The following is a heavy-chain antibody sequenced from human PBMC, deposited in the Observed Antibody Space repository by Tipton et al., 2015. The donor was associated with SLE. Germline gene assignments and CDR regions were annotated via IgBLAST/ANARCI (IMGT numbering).Heavy chain of an antibody. CDR1: GGANSSSSYY. CDR2: IYYSGRT. CDR3: ARQRFLVGAHAFDI. Sequence: TLSLTCTVSGGANSSSSYYWGWIRQPPGKGLEWIGSIYYSGRTYYNPSLKSRVNIAVETSKNKFSLKLSSVTAADTAVYYCARQRFLVGAHAFDIWGQGTMVTVSS. V-gene: IGHV4-39*07. D-gene: IGHD3-3*01. J-gene: IGHJ3*02.